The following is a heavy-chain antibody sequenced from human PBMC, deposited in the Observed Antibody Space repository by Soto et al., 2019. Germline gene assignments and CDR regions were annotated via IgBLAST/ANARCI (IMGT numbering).Heavy chain of an antibody. CDR1: GFIFSNHA. Sequence: QAWGSLRLSCAASGFIFSNHAMGWVRQVPGKGLEWVSGISAGGNLIYYADSVRGRFTMSRDNSKNMLYLQMNSLRAEDTAVYFCAKRQGIGAAAKNFDFWGQGARVTVSS. CDR2: ISAGGNLI. CDR3: AKRQGIGAAAKNFDF. V-gene: IGHV3-23*01. D-gene: IGHD6-13*01. J-gene: IGHJ4*02.